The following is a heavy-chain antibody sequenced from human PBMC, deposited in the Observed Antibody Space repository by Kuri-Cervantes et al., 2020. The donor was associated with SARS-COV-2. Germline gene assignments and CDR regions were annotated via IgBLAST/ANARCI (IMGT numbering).Heavy chain of an antibody. J-gene: IGHJ4*02. CDR3: ARGDYPDY. D-gene: IGHD3-10*01. CDR1: GGSISSSSYY. CDR2: IYYSGST. V-gene: IGHV4-39*01. Sequence: SETLSLTCTVSGGSISSSSYYWGWIRQPPGKGLEWIGSIYYSGSTYYNPSLKSRVTISVDTSKNQFSLKLSSVTAAETAVYYCARGDYPDYWGQGTLVTVSS.